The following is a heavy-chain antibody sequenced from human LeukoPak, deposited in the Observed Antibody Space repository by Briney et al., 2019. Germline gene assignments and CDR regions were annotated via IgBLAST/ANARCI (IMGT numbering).Heavy chain of an antibody. Sequence: ASVKVSCKASGYTFTSYAMHWVRQAPGQRLEWMGWINAGNGNTKYSQKFQGRVTITRDTSASTAYMELSSLRSEDTAVYYCARDGYSYGSGSPYVDYWGQGTLVTVSS. V-gene: IGHV1-3*01. J-gene: IGHJ4*02. D-gene: IGHD3-10*01. CDR3: ARDGYSYGSGSPYVDY. CDR1: GYTFTSYA. CDR2: INAGNGNT.